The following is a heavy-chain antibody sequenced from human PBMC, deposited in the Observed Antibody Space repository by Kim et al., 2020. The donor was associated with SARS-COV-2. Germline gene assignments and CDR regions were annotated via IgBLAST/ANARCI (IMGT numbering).Heavy chain of an antibody. D-gene: IGHD2-2*01. Sequence: SVKVSCKASGGTFSSYAISWVRQAPGQGLEWMGGIIPIFGTANYAQKFQGRVTITADESTSTAYMELSSLRSEDTAVYYCARNFLGYCSSTSCYYNWFDPWGQGTLVTVSS. V-gene: IGHV1-69*13. CDR1: GGTFSSYA. CDR3: ARNFLGYCSSTSCYYNWFDP. J-gene: IGHJ5*02. CDR2: IIPIFGTA.